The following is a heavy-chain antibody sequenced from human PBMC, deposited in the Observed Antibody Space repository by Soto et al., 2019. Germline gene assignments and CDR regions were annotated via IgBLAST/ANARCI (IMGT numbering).Heavy chain of an antibody. CDR3: SRGEDYDGRPLMDV. V-gene: IGHV3-49*05. CDR1: GFTFGDYD. Sequence: EVQLVESGGGLVKPGRSLRLSCAASGFTFGDYDMSWLRQAPGKGLEWVGIIRSKAYVGTKEYAASVKGTFTISRDDSISIAYLQMNSLRTEDTAVYYCSRGEDYDGRPLMDVWGQGTTVTVSS. J-gene: IGHJ6*02. D-gene: IGHD3-10*01. CDR2: IRSKAYVGTK.